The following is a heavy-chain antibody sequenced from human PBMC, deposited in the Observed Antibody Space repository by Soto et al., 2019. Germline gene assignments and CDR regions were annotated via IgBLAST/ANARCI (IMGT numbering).Heavy chain of an antibody. D-gene: IGHD3-3*01. CDR1: GFTFSSYG. V-gene: IGHV3-30*18. J-gene: IGHJ5*02. CDR2: ISYDGSNK. CDR3: AKDAGYLEWPPLNWFDP. Sequence: LRLSCAASGFTFSSYGMHWVRQAPGKGLEWVAVISYDGSNKYYADSVKGRFTISRDNSKNTLYLQMNSLRAEDTAVYYCAKDAGYLEWPPLNWFDPWGQGTLVTVSS.